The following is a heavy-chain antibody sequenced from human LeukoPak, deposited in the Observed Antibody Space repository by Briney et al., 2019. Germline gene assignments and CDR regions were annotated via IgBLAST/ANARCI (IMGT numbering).Heavy chain of an antibody. V-gene: IGHV3-21*01. CDR2: ISGDCRYI. CDR3: ARLPAYCSSTSCYYDY. CDR1: GFTFSSYT. J-gene: IGHJ4*02. Sequence: GGSLRLSRAASGFTFSSYTINWVRQAPGKGLEWVSAISGDCRYIYYADSVKGRFTISRDNAKNSLYLQMNSLRAEDTAVYYCARLPAYCSSTSCYYDYWGQGTLVTVSS. D-gene: IGHD2-2*01.